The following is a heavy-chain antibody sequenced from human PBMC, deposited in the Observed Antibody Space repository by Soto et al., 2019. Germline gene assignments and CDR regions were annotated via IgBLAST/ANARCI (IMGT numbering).Heavy chain of an antibody. D-gene: IGHD4-17*01. V-gene: IGHV4-34*01. J-gene: IGHJ5*02. CDR3: ARGGRVKTVKSWFDP. CDR2: INHSGST. CDR1: GGSFSGYY. Sequence: SETLSLTCAVYGGSFSGYYWSWIRQPPGKGLEWIGEINHSGSTNYNPSLKSRVTISVDTSKNQFSLKLSSVTAADTAVYYCARGGRVKTVKSWFDPWGQGTLVTVSS.